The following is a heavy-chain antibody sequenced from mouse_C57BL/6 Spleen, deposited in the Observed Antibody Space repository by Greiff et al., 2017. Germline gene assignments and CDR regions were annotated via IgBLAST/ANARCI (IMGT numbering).Heavy chain of an antibody. D-gene: IGHD1-1*02. CDR1: GYTFTSYT. CDR3: ARNGYFDY. CDR2: INPSSGYT. Sequence: QVQLKQSGAELARPGASVKMSCKASGYTFTSYTMHWVKQRPGQGLEWIGYINPSSGYTKYNQKFKDKATLTADKSSSTAYMQLSSLTSEDSGVYYGARNGYFDYWGQGTTVTVSS. V-gene: IGHV1-4*01. J-gene: IGHJ2*01.